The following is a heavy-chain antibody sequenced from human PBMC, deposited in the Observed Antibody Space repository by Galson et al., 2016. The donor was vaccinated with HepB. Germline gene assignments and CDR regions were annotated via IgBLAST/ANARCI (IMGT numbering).Heavy chain of an antibody. V-gene: IGHV1-2*02. J-gene: IGHJ4*02. CDR3: ARGQLRELQGFDY. D-gene: IGHD1-7*01. CDR2: INPNSGAT. Sequence: SVKVSCKASGYAFTAYYIHWVRQAPGQGLEWMGWINPNSGATVYAQKFQGRVSVTRDTSITTVYIAMNSLTSDDTAVYSCARGQLRELQGFDYWGQGTLVTVSS. CDR1: GYAFTAYY.